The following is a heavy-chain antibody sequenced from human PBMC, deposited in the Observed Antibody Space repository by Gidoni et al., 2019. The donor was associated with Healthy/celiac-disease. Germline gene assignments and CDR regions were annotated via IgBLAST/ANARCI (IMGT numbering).Heavy chain of an antibody. Sequence: EVQLLESGGGLVQPGGSLRLSRAASGFTFSSYALSWVRQAPGKGLEWVSAISGSGGSTYYTDSVKGRFTISRDNSKNTLYLQMNSLRAEDTAVYYCAKYYDILTGPSYYYYYMDVWGKGTTVTVSS. J-gene: IGHJ6*03. D-gene: IGHD3-9*01. CDR2: ISGSGGST. CDR3: AKYYDILTGPSYYYYYMDV. CDR1: GFTFSSYA. V-gene: IGHV3-23*01.